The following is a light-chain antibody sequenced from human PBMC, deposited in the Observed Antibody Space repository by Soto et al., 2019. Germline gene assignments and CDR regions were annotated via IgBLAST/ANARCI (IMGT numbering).Light chain of an antibody. Sequence: DIEVTQAPPVLSESVGDIVTITCRASQSSRTYLTWYQQKPGKAPTVLLYAASTLQRGVPSSISGSTTRTSFTLTITGVQQEDADTYYGRQTRNVPRTFGRGTKLEIK. CDR2: AAS. CDR3: RQTRNVPRT. V-gene: IGKV1-39*01. J-gene: IGKJ4*01. CDR1: QSSRTY.